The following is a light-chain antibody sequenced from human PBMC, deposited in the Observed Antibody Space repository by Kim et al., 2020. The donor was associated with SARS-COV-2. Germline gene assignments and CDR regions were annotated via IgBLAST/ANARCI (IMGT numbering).Light chain of an antibody. J-gene: IGLJ3*02. Sequence: GQKVTISCSGGTSNVGANSVAWHQQFPGTAPKVLIYDNDNRPSGIPDRFSGSRSGTSATLGITGLQTGDEADYYCAAWDDTLGGWVFGGGTKLTVL. CDR2: DND. CDR3: AAWDDTLGGWV. CDR1: TSNVGANS. V-gene: IGLV1-51*01.